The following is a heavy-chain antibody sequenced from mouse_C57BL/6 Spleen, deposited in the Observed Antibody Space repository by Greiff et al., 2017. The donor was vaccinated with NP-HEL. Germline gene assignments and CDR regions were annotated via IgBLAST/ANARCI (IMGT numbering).Heavy chain of an antibody. D-gene: IGHD2-4*01. CDR3: ARRDYDRNYFDY. CDR1: GFTFSDYG. V-gene: IGHV5-17*01. Sequence: EVKLVESGGGLVKPGGSLKLSCAASGFTFSDYGMHWVRQAPEKGLEWVAYISSGSSTIYYADTVKGRFTISRDNAKNTLFLQMTSLRSEDTAMYYCARRDYDRNYFDYWGQGTTLTVSS. J-gene: IGHJ2*01. CDR2: ISSGSSTI.